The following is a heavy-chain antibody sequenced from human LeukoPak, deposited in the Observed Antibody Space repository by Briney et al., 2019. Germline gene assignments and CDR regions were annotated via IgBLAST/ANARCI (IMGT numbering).Heavy chain of an antibody. CDR3: ARDIHEVRFDYGMDV. CDR1: GYTFSNYG. V-gene: IGHV1-18*01. J-gene: IGHJ6*02. Sequence: ASVKVSCKASGYTFSNYGINWVRQAPGQGLEWMGWISADNYNTKYAQKLQGRVTMTTDTSTSTAYMEMRSLRSDDTAVYYCARDIHEVRFDYGMDVWGQGTTVTVPS. CDR2: ISADNYNT. D-gene: IGHD2-2*02.